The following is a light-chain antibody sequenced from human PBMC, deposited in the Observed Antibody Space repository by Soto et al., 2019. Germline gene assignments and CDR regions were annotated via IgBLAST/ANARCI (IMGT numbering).Light chain of an antibody. V-gene: IGLV2-23*02. Sequence: QSALTQPASVCGSPGQSITISCTGTSSDVGSNNLVSWYQQHPGKAPKLMIYEVSRRPSGVSNRFSGSKSGNTASLTISGLQAEDEADYYCSSFARSSTPFGSGTKVTVL. CDR1: SSDVGSNNL. CDR3: SSFARSSTP. J-gene: IGLJ1*01. CDR2: EVS.